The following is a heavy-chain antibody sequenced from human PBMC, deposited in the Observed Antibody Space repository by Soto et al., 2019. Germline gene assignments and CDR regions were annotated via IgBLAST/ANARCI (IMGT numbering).Heavy chain of an antibody. CDR1: GAPVSSGNYY. D-gene: IGHD1-26*01. J-gene: IGHJ4*01. CDR3: ARTWHKKWETSGNLDY. V-gene: IGHV4-61*01. CDR2: IYSSGST. Sequence: PSEALSLTCTVCGAPVSSGNYYLNWIRQSPGKGLEWIGFIYSSGSTNYSPSLKSRVNMSLDTSKNQFSLRLTSVNDADTAIYSCARTWHKKWETSGNLDYWVYGTLVAVSP.